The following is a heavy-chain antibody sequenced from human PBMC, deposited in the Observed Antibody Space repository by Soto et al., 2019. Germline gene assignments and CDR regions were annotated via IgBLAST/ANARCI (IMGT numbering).Heavy chain of an antibody. J-gene: IGHJ4*02. CDR3: ARHRGEMSTIEA. CDR2: IYYSGNT. Sequence: QVQLQESGPGLVKPSETLSLTCTVSGGSISGYYWSWIRQPPGKGLEWIGYIYYSGNTNYNPSLKSRVTISIDTSKNQFSLKLSSVTAADTAMYYCARHRGEMSTIEAWGQGTLVTVSS. V-gene: IGHV4-59*08. CDR1: GGSISGYY. D-gene: IGHD3-16*01.